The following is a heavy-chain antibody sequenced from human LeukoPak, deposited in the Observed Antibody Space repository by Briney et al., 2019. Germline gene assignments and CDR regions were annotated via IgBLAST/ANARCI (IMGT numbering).Heavy chain of an antibody. D-gene: IGHD4-11*01. V-gene: IGHV1-2*02. CDR2: INPSSGGT. J-gene: IGHJ4*02. Sequence: GAAVKVSCKASGYSLNAYYIHWVRRAPGQGREWMGWINPSSGGTKYAQKFQGRVTMARDTSISTTYMELSRLTSDDTAVYYCARGLGLDYWGQGTLVTVSS. CDR3: ARGLGLDY. CDR1: GYSLNAYY.